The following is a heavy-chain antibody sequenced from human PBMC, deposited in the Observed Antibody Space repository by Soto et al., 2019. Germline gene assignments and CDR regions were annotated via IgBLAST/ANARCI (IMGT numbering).Heavy chain of an antibody. V-gene: IGHV3-11*06. Sequence: GALRLSSAASGFTFNEDYRSWIRQAPGKGLEWSSYSSNSGTCARYADSVKGRFSISRDNAKNSLYLQINSLRGDDTAIYYCARSGDNYNLLDYWGQGTPVTVSS. CDR1: GFTFNEDY. J-gene: IGHJ4*02. D-gene: IGHD1-1*01. CDR3: ARSGDNYNLLDY. CDR2: SSNSGTCA.